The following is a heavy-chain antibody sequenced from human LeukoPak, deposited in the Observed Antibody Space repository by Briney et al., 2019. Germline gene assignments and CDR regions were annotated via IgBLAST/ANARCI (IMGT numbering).Heavy chain of an antibody. Sequence: GGSLRLSCAVSEFPFSKAWMSWVRQAPGKGLEWVGRIKSKTDGGTTDYAAPVKGRFTISRDDSKNTLYLQMNSLKTEDTAVYYCTSVGFGPYYFDNWGQGTLVTVSS. CDR3: TSVGFGPYYFDN. CDR2: IKSKTDGGTT. CDR1: EFPFSKAW. J-gene: IGHJ4*02. V-gene: IGHV3-15*01. D-gene: IGHD3-10*01.